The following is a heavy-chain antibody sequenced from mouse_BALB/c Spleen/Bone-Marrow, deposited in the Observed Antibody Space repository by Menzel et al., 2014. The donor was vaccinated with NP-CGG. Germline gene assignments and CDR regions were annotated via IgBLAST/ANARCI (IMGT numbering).Heavy chain of an antibody. Sequence: QVQLQQSGAELVKPGAPVKLSCKASGYTSTSYWMNWVKQRPGRGLEWIGRIDPSDSKTHYNQKFKDKATLTVDKSSSTAYIQLSSLTSEDSAVYYCARNWVYFDYWGQGTTLTVSS. CDR2: IDPSDSKT. D-gene: IGHD4-1*01. J-gene: IGHJ2*01. V-gene: IGHV1-69*02. CDR3: ARNWVYFDY. CDR1: GYTSTSYW.